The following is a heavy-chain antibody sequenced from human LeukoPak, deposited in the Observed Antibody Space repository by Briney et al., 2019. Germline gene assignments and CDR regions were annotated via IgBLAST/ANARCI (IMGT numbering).Heavy chain of an antibody. J-gene: IGHJ4*02. Sequence: PGGSLRLSCAASGFTFSSYAMSWVRQAPGKGLEWVSAISGSGGSTYYADSVKGRFTISRDNSKNTLYLQMNSLRAEDTAVYYCAKPPLGYSSSSVTDYWGQGTLVTVSS. CDR1: GFTFSSYA. D-gene: IGHD6-6*01. CDR3: AKPPLGYSSSSVTDY. V-gene: IGHV3-23*01. CDR2: ISGSGGST.